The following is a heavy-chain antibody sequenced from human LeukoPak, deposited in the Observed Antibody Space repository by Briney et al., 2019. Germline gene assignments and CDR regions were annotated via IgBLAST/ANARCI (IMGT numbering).Heavy chain of an antibody. CDR1: GFTFSSYA. J-gene: IGHJ3*02. Sequence: GGSLRLSCAASGFTFSSYAMHWVRQAPGKGLEWVAVISYDGSNKYYADSVKGRFTISRDNAKNSLYLQMNSLRAEDMALYYCAKRGYCSSTSCSDAFDIWGQGTMVTVSS. CDR3: AKRGYCSSTSCSDAFDI. D-gene: IGHD2-2*01. V-gene: IGHV3-30-3*02. CDR2: ISYDGSNK.